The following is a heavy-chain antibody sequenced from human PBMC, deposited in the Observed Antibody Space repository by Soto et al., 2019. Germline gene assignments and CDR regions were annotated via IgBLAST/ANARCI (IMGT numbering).Heavy chain of an antibody. D-gene: IGHD5-12*01. CDR2: IWYDGSNK. CDR3: ARTYRGYSGYETDY. CDR1: GFTFSSYG. V-gene: IGHV3-33*01. J-gene: IGHJ4*02. Sequence: GGSLRLSCAASGFTFSSYGMHWVRQAPGKGLEWVAVIWYDGSNKYYADSVKGRFTISRDNSKNTLYLQMNSLRAEDTAVYYCARTYRGYSGYETDYWGQGTLVTVSS.